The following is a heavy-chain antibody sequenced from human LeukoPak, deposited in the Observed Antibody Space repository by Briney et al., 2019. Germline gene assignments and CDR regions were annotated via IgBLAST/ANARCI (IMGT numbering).Heavy chain of an antibody. CDR1: GFTFSGYW. CDR2: ITGDGSST. Sequence: GGSLRLSCAASGFTFSGYWMHWVRHPPGKGLVWVSRITGDGSSTTYADSVKGRFTISRDNAKNTLYLQMISLRAEDTAVYYCARDTGWYFDLWGRGTLVTVSS. D-gene: IGHD4-17*01. J-gene: IGHJ2*01. CDR3: ARDTGWYFDL. V-gene: IGHV3-74*01.